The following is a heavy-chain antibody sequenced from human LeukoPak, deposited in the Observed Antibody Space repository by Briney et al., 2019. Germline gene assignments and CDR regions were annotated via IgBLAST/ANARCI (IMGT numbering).Heavy chain of an antibody. V-gene: IGHV1-69*05. CDR3: ARASYSSGWYFDY. Sequence: GASVKVSCKASGGTFSSHAISWVRQAPGRGLEWMGGIIPIFGTANYAQKFQGRVTITTDESTSTAYMELSSLRSEDTAVYYCARASYSSGWYFDYWGQGTLVTVSS. J-gene: IGHJ4*02. D-gene: IGHD6-19*01. CDR1: GGTFSSHA. CDR2: IIPIFGTA.